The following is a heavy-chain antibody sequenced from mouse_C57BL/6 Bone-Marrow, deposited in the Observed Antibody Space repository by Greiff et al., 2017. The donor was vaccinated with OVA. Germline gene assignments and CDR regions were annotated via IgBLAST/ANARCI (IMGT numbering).Heavy chain of an antibody. CDR1: GYSITSGYY. Sequence: EVQLQESGPGLVKPSQSLSLTCSVTGYSITSGYYWNWIRQFPGNKLEWMGYISYDGSNNYNPSLKNPISITRDTSQNQFFLRLNSVTTEDTATYYCARANYGSRYGFADWGQGTLVTVSA. V-gene: IGHV3-6*01. D-gene: IGHD1-1*01. CDR3: ARANYGSRYGFAD. J-gene: IGHJ3*01. CDR2: ISYDGSN.